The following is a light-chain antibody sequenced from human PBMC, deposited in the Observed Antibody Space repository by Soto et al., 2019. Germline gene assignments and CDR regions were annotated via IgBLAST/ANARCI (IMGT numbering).Light chain of an antibody. J-gene: IGKJ1*01. CDR1: QSISVW. V-gene: IGKV1-5*03. CDR3: QQYNSYSRWT. CDR2: KAS. Sequence: DIQMTQSPSTLSASVGDRVTITCRASQSISVWLAWYQQKAGKAPNLLIYKASRLESGVPSRFSGSGSETEFTLTISGLQPGDSATYYCQQYNSYSRWTFGQGTKVDIK.